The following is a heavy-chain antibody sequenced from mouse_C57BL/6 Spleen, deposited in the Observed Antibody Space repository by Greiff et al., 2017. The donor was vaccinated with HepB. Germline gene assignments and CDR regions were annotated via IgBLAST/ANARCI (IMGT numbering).Heavy chain of an antibody. J-gene: IGHJ1*03. Sequence: EVKLVESGGGLVQPGESLKLSCESYEYEFPSHDMSWVRKTPEKRLELVAAINSDGGSTYYPDTMERRFIISRDNTKKTLYLQMSSLRSEDTALYYCARQYDGYYGYFDVWGTGTTVTVSS. CDR1: EYEFPSHD. D-gene: IGHD2-3*01. CDR2: INSDGGST. CDR3: ARQYDGYYGYFDV. V-gene: IGHV5-2*01.